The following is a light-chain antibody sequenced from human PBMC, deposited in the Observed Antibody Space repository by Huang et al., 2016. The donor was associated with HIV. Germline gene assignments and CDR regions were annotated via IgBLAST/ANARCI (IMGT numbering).Light chain of an antibody. J-gene: IGKJ4*01. CDR2: DAS. CDR3: QQRSNWPRALT. CDR1: QSVGSY. Sequence: EIVLTQSPATLSLSPGERATLSCGASQSVGSYLAWYQQKPGQAPRLLIYDASNRSTGIPARFSGSGSGTDFTLTISSLGPEDFAVYYCQQRSNWPRALTFGGGTKVEIK. V-gene: IGKV3-11*01.